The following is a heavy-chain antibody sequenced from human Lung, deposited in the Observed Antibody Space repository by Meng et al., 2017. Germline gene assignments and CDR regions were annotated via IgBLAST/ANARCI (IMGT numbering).Heavy chain of an antibody. CDR1: GYSFTHYA. D-gene: IGHD3-16*01. J-gene: IGHJ5*02. CDR2: INTKTGNP. CDR3: ARGDWFDP. V-gene: IGHV7-4-1*02. Sequence: QVYLVQSGAEVKKPGASVQVSCQASGYSFTHYAINWVRQAPGQGLEWLGWINTKTGNPIYASAFTGRFVFSLDTSVSTAYLHISGLEPEDTAIYFCARGDWFDPWGQGTLVTVSS.